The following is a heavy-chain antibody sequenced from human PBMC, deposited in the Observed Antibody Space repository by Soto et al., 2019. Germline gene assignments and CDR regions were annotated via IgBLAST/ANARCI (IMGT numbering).Heavy chain of an antibody. CDR1: GFTFSSYG. D-gene: IGHD3-22*01. V-gene: IGHV3-30*18. J-gene: IGHJ4*02. CDR2: ISYDGSNK. Sequence: GGSLRLSCAASGFTFSSYGMHWVRQAPGKGLEWVAVISYDGSNKYYADSVKGRFTISRDNSKNTLYLQMNSLRAEDTAVYYCAKDAAEDYYDSSGYSWYFDYWGQGTLVTVSS. CDR3: AKDAAEDYYDSSGYSWYFDY.